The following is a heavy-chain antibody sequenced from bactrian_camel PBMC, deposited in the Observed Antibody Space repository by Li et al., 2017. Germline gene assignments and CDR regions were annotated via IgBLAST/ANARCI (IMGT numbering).Heavy chain of an antibody. CDR1: GYTYSSNC. CDR2: ISSDGTT. J-gene: IGHJ4*01. Sequence: DVQLVESGGGSVQPGGSLRLSCDASGYTYSSNCMGWFRQSPGKGLEWVSTISSDGTTTYADSVKGRFTISRGNAKNTVYLQMNSLKSEDTAQYYCATGRDYSDYVLPFNDWGQGTQVTVS. V-gene: IGHV3S10*01. D-gene: IGHD4*01. CDR3: ATGRDYSDYVLPFND.